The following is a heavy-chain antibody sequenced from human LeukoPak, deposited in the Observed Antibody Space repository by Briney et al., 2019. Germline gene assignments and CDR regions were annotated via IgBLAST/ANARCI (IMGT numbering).Heavy chain of an antibody. V-gene: IGHV1-8*01. CDR1: GYTFTSYD. CDR2: MNPNSGNT. J-gene: IGHJ5*02. Sequence: ASVKVSCKASGYTFTSYDITWVRQATGQGLEWMGWMNPNSGNTGYAQKFQGRVTMTRNTSISTAHMELSSLRSEDTAVYYCARGLGLQAWSWFDPWGQGTLVTVSS. CDR3: ARGLGLQAWSWFDP. D-gene: IGHD5-24*01.